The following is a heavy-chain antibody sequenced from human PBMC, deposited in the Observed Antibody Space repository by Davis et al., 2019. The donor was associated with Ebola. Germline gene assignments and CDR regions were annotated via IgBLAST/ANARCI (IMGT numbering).Heavy chain of an antibody. J-gene: IGHJ3*02. CDR3: AREGVTIFGVVIINAFDI. CDR1: GGSFSGNY. D-gene: IGHD3-3*01. V-gene: IGHV4-59*12. CDR2: IYYSGST. Sequence: SETLSLTCAVYGGSFSGNYWSWIRQPPGKGLEWIGYIYYSGSTNYNPSLKSRVTISVDTAKNQFSLKLSSVTAADTAVYYCAREGVTIFGVVIINAFDIWGQGTMVTVSS.